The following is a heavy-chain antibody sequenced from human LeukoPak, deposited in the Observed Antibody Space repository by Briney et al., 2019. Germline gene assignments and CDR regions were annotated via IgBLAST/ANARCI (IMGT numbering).Heavy chain of an antibody. CDR2: ISASGANI. CDR1: GFTFSTYA. CDR3: AKGGSDYGDYGYSFDY. Sequence: GGSLRLSCAASGFTFSTYAMSWVRQAPGKGLEWVSAISASGANIYYADSVKGRFTISRDNSKNTLYLQMNGLRADDTAVYYCAKGGSDYGDYGYSFDYWGQGTLVTVSS. D-gene: IGHD4-17*01. V-gene: IGHV3-23*01. J-gene: IGHJ4*02.